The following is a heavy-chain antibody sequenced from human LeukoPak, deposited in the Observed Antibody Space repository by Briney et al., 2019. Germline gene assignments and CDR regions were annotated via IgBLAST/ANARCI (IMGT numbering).Heavy chain of an antibody. CDR2: INHSGRT. J-gene: IGHJ4*02. Sequence: SETLSLTCAVYGGSFSGYYWSWIRQPPGKGLEWIGEINHSGRTNYNPSLKSRVTISVDTSKNQFSLKLSSVTAADTAVYYCARGGLRYFDWLLRTYYFDYWGQGTLVTVSS. CDR1: GGSFSGYY. CDR3: ARGGLRYFDWLLRTYYFDY. D-gene: IGHD3-9*01. V-gene: IGHV4-34*01.